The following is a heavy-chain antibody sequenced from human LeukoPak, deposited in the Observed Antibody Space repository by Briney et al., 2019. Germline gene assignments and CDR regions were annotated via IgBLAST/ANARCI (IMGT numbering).Heavy chain of an antibody. J-gene: IGHJ2*01. V-gene: IGHV3-23*01. Sequence: GGSLRLSCAAPGFTFRTHDLTWVRQAPGKGLEWVSAIGGDGGTTYADSVKGRFTISRDNSKNTLYLQMNSLRAEDTAIYFCAKTIPYWYFDLWGRGTLVTVSS. CDR2: IGGDGGTT. CDR3: AKTIPYWYFDL. CDR1: GFTFRTHD. D-gene: IGHD5-24*01.